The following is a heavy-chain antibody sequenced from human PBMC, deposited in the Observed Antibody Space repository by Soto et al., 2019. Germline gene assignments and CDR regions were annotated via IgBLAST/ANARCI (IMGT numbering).Heavy chain of an antibody. Sequence: SETLSLTCTVSGGSISSYYWSWIRQPPGKGLEWIGYIYHSGSTNYNPSLKSRVTISVDKSKNQFSLKLSSVTAADTAVYYCARSGGRGYSGYDPIDYWGQGTLVTVSS. CDR2: IYHSGST. J-gene: IGHJ4*02. CDR1: GGSISSYY. V-gene: IGHV4-59*12. CDR3: ARSGGRGYSGYDPIDY. D-gene: IGHD5-12*01.